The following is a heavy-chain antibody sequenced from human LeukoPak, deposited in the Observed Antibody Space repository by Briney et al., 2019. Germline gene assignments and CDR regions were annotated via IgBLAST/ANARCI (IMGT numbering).Heavy chain of an antibody. V-gene: IGHV4-59*01. Sequence: PSETLSLTCTVSGGSISSYYWSWIRRPPGTGLEWIGYIYYSGSTNYNPSLKSRVTISVDTSKNQFSLKLSSVTAADTALYYCARTDYYGSGSYYKHWGQGTLVTVSS. CDR1: GGSISSYY. D-gene: IGHD3-10*01. J-gene: IGHJ4*02. CDR2: IYYSGST. CDR3: ARTDYYGSGSYYKH.